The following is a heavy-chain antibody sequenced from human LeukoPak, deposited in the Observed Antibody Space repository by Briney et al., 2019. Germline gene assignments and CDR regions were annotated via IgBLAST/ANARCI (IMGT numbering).Heavy chain of an antibody. D-gene: IGHD3-22*01. Sequence: SETLSLTWAVYGGSFSGYYWSWIRQPPGKGLEGIGEINHSGSTNYNPSLKSRVTISVDTSKNQFSLKLSSVTAADTAVYYCARGSTYYYDSRWFDPWGQGTLVTVSS. CDR3: ARGSTYYYDSRWFDP. J-gene: IGHJ5*02. V-gene: IGHV4-34*01. CDR2: INHSGST. CDR1: GGSFSGYY.